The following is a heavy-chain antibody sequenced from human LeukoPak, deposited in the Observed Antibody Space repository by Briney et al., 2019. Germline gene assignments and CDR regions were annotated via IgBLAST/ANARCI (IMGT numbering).Heavy chain of an antibody. J-gene: IGHJ4*02. CDR2: IYYSGST. CDR1: GYSISSGYY. D-gene: IGHD6-13*01. CDR3: ARHSSSSSWYPFDY. V-gene: IGHV4-38-2*02. Sequence: SETLSLTCTVSGYSISSGYYWGWIRQPPGKGLEWIGSIYYSGSTYYNPSLKSRVTISVDTSKNQFSLKLSSVTAADTAVYYCARHSSSSSWYPFDYWGQGTLVTVSS.